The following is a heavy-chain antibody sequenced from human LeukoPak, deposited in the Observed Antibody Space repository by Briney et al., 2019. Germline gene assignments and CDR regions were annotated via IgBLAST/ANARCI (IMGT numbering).Heavy chain of an antibody. J-gene: IGHJ4*02. V-gene: IGHV3-7*01. D-gene: IGHD3-3*01. CDR1: GFTLSDYW. Sequence: GGSLRLSCAASGFTLSDYWMSWVRQAPGKGPEWVATINRDGSETYFVDSVRGRSTLSRDNAKSSLYFEMNSLRAEDAALYYCVTHRYGTWSGYYPYWGQGALVTVSS. CDR2: INRDGSET. CDR3: VTHRYGTWSGYYPY.